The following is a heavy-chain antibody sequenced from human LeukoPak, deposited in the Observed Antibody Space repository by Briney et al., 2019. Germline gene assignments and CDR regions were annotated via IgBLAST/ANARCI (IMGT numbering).Heavy chain of an antibody. CDR3: ATREMDV. V-gene: IGHV6-1*01. CDR2: TYYRSRWFN. Sequence: SQTLSLTCAISGDSVSSNSCAWNWIRQSPSRGLEWLGRTYYRSRWFNDYAVSVKSRIIINPDTSKNQFSLQLNSVTPDDTAVYYCATREMDVWGQGTTVTVSS. J-gene: IGHJ6*02. CDR1: GDSVSSNSCA. D-gene: IGHD1-26*01.